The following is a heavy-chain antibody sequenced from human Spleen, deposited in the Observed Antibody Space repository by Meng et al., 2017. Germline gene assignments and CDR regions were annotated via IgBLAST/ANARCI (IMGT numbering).Heavy chain of an antibody. CDR1: GFIFEDYG. CDR2: ISGSGGST. Sequence: GESLKISCAASGFIFEDYGMSWVRQAPGKGLEWVSAISGSGGSTYYADSVKGRFTISRDNSKNTLYLQMNSLRAEDTAVYYCAKGPVSYSSGWYGFDYWGQGTLVTVSS. V-gene: IGHV3-23*01. D-gene: IGHD6-19*01. CDR3: AKGPVSYSSGWYGFDY. J-gene: IGHJ4*02.